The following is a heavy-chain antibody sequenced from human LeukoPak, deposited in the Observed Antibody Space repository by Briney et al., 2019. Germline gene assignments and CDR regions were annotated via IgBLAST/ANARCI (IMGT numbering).Heavy chain of an antibody. CDR3: AKVGLRPGGYSYGPVAFDY. J-gene: IGHJ4*02. Sequence: GGAPRLSCGACGLSSRNFGMRWVRRAPGKGVGGGGVIWCGGSNKYYADSVKGRFTISRDNSKDTLYLQMNSLRAKDTAVYYCAKVGLRPGGYSYGPVAFDYWGQGTLVTVSS. D-gene: IGHD5-18*01. CDR1: GLSSRNFG. CDR2: IWCGGSNK. V-gene: IGHV3-33*06.